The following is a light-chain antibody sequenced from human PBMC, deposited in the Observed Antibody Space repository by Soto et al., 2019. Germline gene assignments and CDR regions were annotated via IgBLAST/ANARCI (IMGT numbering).Light chain of an antibody. CDR3: QQYDNSIT. V-gene: IGKV3-20*01. CDR2: GAS. CDR1: QSVSSNY. Sequence: PGETATLSCRASQSVSSNYLAWYQQKPGQAPRLLIYGASSRATGIPDRFSGSGSGTDFTLTISRLELEDFAVFYCQQYDNSITFGQGTRLEI. J-gene: IGKJ5*01.